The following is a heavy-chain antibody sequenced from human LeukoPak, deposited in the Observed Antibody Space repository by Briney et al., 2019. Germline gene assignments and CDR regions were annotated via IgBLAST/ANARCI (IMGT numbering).Heavy chain of an antibody. CDR3: AKEIGVADLFDY. D-gene: IGHD6-19*01. CDR2: ISYDGGIQ. Sequence: PGGSLRLSCAASGFSFSSYGMHWARQAPGKGLEWVAVISYDGGIQYYADYVKGRFTISRDNSKNTLFLQMNSVRPEDTAVYYCAKEIGVADLFDYRGLGTLVTVSS. J-gene: IGHJ4*02. V-gene: IGHV3-30*18. CDR1: GFSFSSYG.